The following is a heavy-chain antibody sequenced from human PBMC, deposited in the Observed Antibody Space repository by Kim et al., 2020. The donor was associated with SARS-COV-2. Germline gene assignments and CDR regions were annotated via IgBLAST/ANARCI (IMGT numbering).Heavy chain of an antibody. CDR3: ARDSPYYYYGMDV. CDR1: GFTFSSYS. CDR2: ISSSNYI. J-gene: IGHJ6*02. Sequence: GGSLRLSCAASGFTFSSYSMNWVRQAPGKGLEWVSSISSSNYIYYADSVKGRFTISRDNAKNSLFLQMNSLRAEDTAVYYCARDSPYYYYGMDVWGQGTTVTVSS. V-gene: IGHV3-21*04.